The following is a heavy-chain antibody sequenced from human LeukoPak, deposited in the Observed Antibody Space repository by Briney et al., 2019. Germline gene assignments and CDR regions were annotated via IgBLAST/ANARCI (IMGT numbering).Heavy chain of an antibody. Sequence: SVKVSCKVSGYTLTELSMHWVRQAPGKGLEWMGGIIPIFGTANYAQKFQGRVTITADESTSTAYMELSSLRSEDTAVYYCARGALKYSTDAFDIWGQGTMVTVSS. J-gene: IGHJ3*02. CDR1: GYTLTELS. CDR3: ARGALKYSTDAFDI. D-gene: IGHD2/OR15-2a*01. CDR2: IIPIFGTA. V-gene: IGHV1-69*13.